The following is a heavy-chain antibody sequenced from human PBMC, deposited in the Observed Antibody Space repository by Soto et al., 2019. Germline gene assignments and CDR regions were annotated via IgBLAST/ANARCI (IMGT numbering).Heavy chain of an antibody. Sequence: PSETLSLTCAISGDSVSSNSAAWNWIRQSPSRGLEWLGRTYYRSKWYNDYAVSVKSRITINPDTSKNQFSLQLNSVTPEDTAVYYCASTPGYCSGGSCYSLAFDIWGQGTMVTVSS. J-gene: IGHJ3*02. D-gene: IGHD2-15*01. V-gene: IGHV6-1*01. CDR3: ASTPGYCSGGSCYSLAFDI. CDR1: GDSVSSNSAA. CDR2: TYYRSKWYN.